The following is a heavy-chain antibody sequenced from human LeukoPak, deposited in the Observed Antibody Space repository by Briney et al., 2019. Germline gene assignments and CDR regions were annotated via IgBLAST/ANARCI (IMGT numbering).Heavy chain of an antibody. Sequence: PSETLSVTCNVSGGSMSRYYWSWIRQPPGKGLEWIGYIYYSGSTNYNPSLKSRVSISLDTSKNQFSLRLTSVTATDTAVYYCATLDVYRASSFDSWGQGTLVTVSS. CDR3: ATLDVYRASSFDS. J-gene: IGHJ4*02. CDR1: GGSMSRYY. CDR2: IYYSGST. V-gene: IGHV4-59*08. D-gene: IGHD5-24*01.